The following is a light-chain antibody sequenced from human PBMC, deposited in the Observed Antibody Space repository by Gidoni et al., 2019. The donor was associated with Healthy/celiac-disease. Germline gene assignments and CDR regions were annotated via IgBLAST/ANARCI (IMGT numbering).Light chain of an antibody. J-gene: IGKJ4*01. CDR2: DAA. CDR1: QSVSSY. V-gene: IGKV3-11*01. Sequence: LLTSPAATLSLSPGERATLSCRASQSVSSYLAWYQQKPGQAPRSLIYDAANSATGITAECSGSGSGTNFILITSSLVHDDFAVEYCYQRSDSPRVTFGRGTKVEIK. CDR3: YQRSDSPRVT.